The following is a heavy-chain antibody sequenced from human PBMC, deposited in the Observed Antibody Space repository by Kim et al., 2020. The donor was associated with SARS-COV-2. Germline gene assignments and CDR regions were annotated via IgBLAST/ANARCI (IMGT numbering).Heavy chain of an antibody. D-gene: IGHD5-12*01. CDR1: GYTFTSYG. J-gene: IGHJ6*02. V-gene: IGHV1-18*04. Sequence: ASVKVSCKASGYTFTSYGISWVRQAPGQGLEWMGWISAYNGNTNYAQKLQGRVTMTTDTSTSTAYMELRSLRSDDTAVYYCARAPPRWLQPPYYYYGMDVWGQGTTVTVSS. CDR2: ISAYNGNT. CDR3: ARAPPRWLQPPYYYYGMDV.